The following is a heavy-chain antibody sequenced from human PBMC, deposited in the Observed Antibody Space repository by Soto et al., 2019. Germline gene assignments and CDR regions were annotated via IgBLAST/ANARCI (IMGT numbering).Heavy chain of an antibody. J-gene: IGHJ4*02. CDR2: IYYSGST. V-gene: IGHV4-59*08. Sequence: SETLSLTCTVSGGSISSYYWSWIRQPPGKGLEWIGYIYYSGSTNYNPSLKSRVTMSVDTSKNQFSLKLNSVTAADTAVYYCARQSLYYDFWSGYCDYWGQGTLVTVSS. CDR3: ARQSLYYDFWSGYCDY. D-gene: IGHD3-3*01. CDR1: GGSISSYY.